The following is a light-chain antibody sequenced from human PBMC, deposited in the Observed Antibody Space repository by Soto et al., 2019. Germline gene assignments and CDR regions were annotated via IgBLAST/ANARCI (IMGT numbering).Light chain of an antibody. CDR1: QTISTS. V-gene: IGKV1-39*01. J-gene: IGKJ2*03. Sequence: DIQMTQSPSSLSASVGDRVTITCRASQTISTSLNWYQQKPGKAPKLLIYAASSLQSGVPSRFSGSGSGTDFTLTISSLQPEDFATYYCQEYGNAPPFSFGQGTKVEIK. CDR2: AAS. CDR3: QEYGNAPPFS.